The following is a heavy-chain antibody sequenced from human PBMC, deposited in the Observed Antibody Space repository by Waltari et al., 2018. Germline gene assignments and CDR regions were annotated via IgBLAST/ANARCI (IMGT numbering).Heavy chain of an antibody. J-gene: IGHJ3*01. Sequence: EVQLVESGGGLVQPGRSLRISCKVSGFNFGDFAMSWVRQAPGKGLEWVGYIRTETYGGATDYAASVRGRFTISRDDSKSIAYLQMNSMKTEDTALYSCTRDRGYSGYHYFGAFDLWGQGTTVTVSS. CDR1: GFNFGDFA. CDR2: IRTETYGGAT. V-gene: IGHV3-49*04. CDR3: TRDRGYSGYHYFGAFDL. D-gene: IGHD5-12*01.